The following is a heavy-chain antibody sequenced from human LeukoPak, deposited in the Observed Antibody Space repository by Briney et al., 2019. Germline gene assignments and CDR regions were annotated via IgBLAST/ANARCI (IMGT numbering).Heavy chain of an antibody. Sequence: GRSLRLSCAASGFPFNAYWMTWVRQAPGKGLEWVANIRQDGDTKYYVDSVKGRFTISRDNAMNSLYLQMNSLRAEDTAIYYCARSLPYGTTWYGRSDFWGQGTLVTVSS. J-gene: IGHJ4*02. D-gene: IGHD6-13*01. V-gene: IGHV3-7*03. CDR3: ARSLPYGTTWYGRSDF. CDR1: GFPFNAYW. CDR2: IRQDGDTK.